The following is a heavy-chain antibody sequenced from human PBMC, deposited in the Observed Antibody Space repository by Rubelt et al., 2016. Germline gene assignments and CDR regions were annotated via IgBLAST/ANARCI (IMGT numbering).Heavy chain of an antibody. V-gene: IGHV3-23*01. CDR2: ITISGGST. D-gene: IGHD6-6*01. J-gene: IGHJ4*02. CDR1: GFTFSNYA. CDR3: TRDLPTYSSSSMFDY. Sequence: GGSLRLSCAASGFTFSNYAMSWVRQAPGKGLEWVSTITISGGSTDYADSVKGRFTISRDNSKTTLYLQMNSLSAEDTAVYYCTRDLPTYSSSSMFDYWGQGTLVTVSS.